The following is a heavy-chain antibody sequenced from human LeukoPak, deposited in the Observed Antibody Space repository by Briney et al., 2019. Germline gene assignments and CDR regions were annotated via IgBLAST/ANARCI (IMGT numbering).Heavy chain of an antibody. Sequence: PSETLSLTCAVYGGSFSGYYWSWIRQPPGKGLEWIGEINHSGSTNYNPSHKSRVTISVDTSKNQFSLKLSSVTAADTAVYYCARQRSLYDFWSGPTCYYYYYMDVWGKGTTVTVSS. CDR3: ARQRSLYDFWSGPTCYYYYYMDV. J-gene: IGHJ6*03. D-gene: IGHD3-3*01. CDR2: INHSGST. V-gene: IGHV4-34*01. CDR1: GGSFSGYY.